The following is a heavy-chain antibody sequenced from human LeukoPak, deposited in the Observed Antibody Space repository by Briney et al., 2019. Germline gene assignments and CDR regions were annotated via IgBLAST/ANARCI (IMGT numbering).Heavy chain of an antibody. V-gene: IGHV3-21*01. CDR1: GFTFSSYS. CDR3: ASFASNLIGLDY. D-gene: IGHD3-16*02. Sequence: GGSLRLSCAASGFTFSSYSMNWVRQAPGKGLEWVSSISSSSSYIYYADSVKGRFTISRDNAKNSLYLQMNSLRAEDTAVYYCASFASNLIGLDYWGQGTLVTVSS. J-gene: IGHJ4*02. CDR2: ISSSSSYI.